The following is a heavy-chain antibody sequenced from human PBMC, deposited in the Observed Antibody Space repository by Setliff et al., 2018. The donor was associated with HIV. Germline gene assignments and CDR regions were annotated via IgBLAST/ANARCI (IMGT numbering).Heavy chain of an antibody. V-gene: IGHV4-61*09. J-gene: IGHJ4*02. CDR2: IYSSENT. CDR3: ARACVGHCTATSWSFDY. D-gene: IGHD5-12*01. CDR1: GASIGCDDVY. Sequence: SETLSLTCTFSGASIGCDDVYWSWIRQPAGKGLEWIGHIYSSENTNYNPSLKSGVTISLDTSKSQFSLKLTSVTATDTATYYCARACVGHCTATSWSFDYWGQGALVTVSS.